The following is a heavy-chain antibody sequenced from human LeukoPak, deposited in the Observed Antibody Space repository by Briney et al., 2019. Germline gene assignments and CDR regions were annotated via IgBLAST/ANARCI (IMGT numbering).Heavy chain of an antibody. D-gene: IGHD1-26*01. CDR3: ARVRMLAGVTTLTYYYYYMDV. CDR2: IYYSGST. Sequence: SETLSLTCTVSGGSISSYYWSWIRQPPGKGLEWIGYIYYSGSTNYNPSLKSRVTISVDKSKNQFSLKLSSVTAADTAVYYCARVRMLAGVTTLTYYYYYMDVWGKGTTVTISS. CDR1: GGSISSYY. V-gene: IGHV4-59*12. J-gene: IGHJ6*03.